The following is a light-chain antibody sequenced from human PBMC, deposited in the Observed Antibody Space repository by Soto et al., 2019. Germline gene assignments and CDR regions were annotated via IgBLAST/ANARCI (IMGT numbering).Light chain of an antibody. Sequence: IIVTQPPASLALALAGETTIHSKSTQSVLYSSNNKNHLAWYQQPPRQPPKLLIYWASTRESGVPDRFSGSGSRTDFTLTISRLEPEDFAVYYCQQYGTFGQGTKVDIK. CDR2: WAS. CDR1: QSVLYSSNNKNH. V-gene: IGKV4-1*01. CDR3: QQYGT. J-gene: IGKJ1*01.